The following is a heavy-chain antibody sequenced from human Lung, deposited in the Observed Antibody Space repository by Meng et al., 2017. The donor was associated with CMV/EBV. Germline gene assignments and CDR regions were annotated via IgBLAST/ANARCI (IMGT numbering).Heavy chain of an antibody. Sequence: ASVXVSCKASGYTFTGYNIHWVRQAPGQGLEWMGWINPHSGDTKYAQKFQGRVTLTTDTSINTAYMEVSRLKSDDTAVFFCARLFHTSLGTNYYYGMDVWXLGTTVTVSS. V-gene: IGHV1-2*02. CDR1: GYTFTGYN. CDR2: INPHSGDT. D-gene: IGHD3-10*01. CDR3: ARLFHTSLGTNYYYGMDV. J-gene: IGHJ6*02.